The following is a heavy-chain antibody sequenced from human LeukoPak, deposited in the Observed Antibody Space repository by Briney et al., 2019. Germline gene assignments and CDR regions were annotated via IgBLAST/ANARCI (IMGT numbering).Heavy chain of an antibody. CDR1: GYPFTTWE. CDR2: VHPNSGNT. CDR3: ARGPRNDP. D-gene: IGHD1-14*01. V-gene: IGHV1-8*01. J-gene: IGHJ5*02. Sequence: ASVKVSCKTSGYPFTTWEINWVRQAAGQGLEWMGWVHPNSGNTAYAQKFQGRVTMTRDTSISTAYMELSGLRSDDTAVYFCARGPRNDPWGQGTLVTVSS.